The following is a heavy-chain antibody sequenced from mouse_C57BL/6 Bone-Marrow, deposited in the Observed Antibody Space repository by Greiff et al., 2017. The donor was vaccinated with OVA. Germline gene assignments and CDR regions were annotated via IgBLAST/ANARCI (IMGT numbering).Heavy chain of an antibody. J-gene: IGHJ2*01. Sequence: VKLQESGAELARPGASVKLSCKASGYTFTSYGISWVKQRTGQGLEWIGEIYPRSGNTYYNEKFKGKATLTADKSSSTAYMELRSLTSEDSAVYFCARGAYGSSSYYFDYWGQGTTLTVSS. CDR3: ARGAYGSSSYYFDY. V-gene: IGHV1-81*01. CDR2: IYPRSGNT. D-gene: IGHD1-1*01. CDR1: GYTFTSYG.